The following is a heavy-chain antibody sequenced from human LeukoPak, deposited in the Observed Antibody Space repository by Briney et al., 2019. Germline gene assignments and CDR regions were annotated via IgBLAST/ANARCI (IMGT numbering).Heavy chain of an antibody. D-gene: IGHD3-3*01. Sequence: PSETLSLTCTVSGGSISNYYWIWIRQPPGKGLEWIGYINYSGSANYNPSLKSRVTISVDMSKNQFSLKLTSVTAADPTVYYCARVYRDDFWSGYSTHFDYWGQGTLVTVSS. CDR3: ARVYRDDFWSGYSTHFDY. CDR2: INYSGSA. J-gene: IGHJ4*02. CDR1: GGSISNYY. V-gene: IGHV4-59*01.